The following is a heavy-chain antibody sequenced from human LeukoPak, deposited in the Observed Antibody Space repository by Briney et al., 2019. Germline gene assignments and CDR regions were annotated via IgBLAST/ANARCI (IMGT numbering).Heavy chain of an antibody. Sequence: PGGSLRLSCAASGFTFSSYAMSWVRQAPGKGLEWVSGISGSGGSTYYADSVKGRFTIFRDNSKNTLYLQMNSLRVEDTAVYYCARDGRAVGTTHFDYWGQGTLVTVSS. CDR3: ARDGRAVGTTHFDY. CDR2: ISGSGGST. V-gene: IGHV3-23*01. D-gene: IGHD1-26*01. CDR1: GFTFSSYA. J-gene: IGHJ4*02.